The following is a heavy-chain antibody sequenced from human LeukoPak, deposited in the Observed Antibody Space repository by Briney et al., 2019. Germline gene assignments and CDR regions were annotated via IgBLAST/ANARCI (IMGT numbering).Heavy chain of an antibody. CDR3: TTEQWLVQEIDY. D-gene: IGHD6-19*01. J-gene: IGHJ4*02. V-gene: IGHV3-15*01. CDR2: IKSKTDGGTT. CDR1: GFTFDDYG. Sequence: GGSLRLSCAASGFTFDDYGMSWVRQAPGKGLEWVGRIKSKTDGGTTDYAAPVKGRFTISRDDSKNTLYLQMNSLKTEDTAVYYCTTEQWLVQEIDYWGQGTLVTVSS.